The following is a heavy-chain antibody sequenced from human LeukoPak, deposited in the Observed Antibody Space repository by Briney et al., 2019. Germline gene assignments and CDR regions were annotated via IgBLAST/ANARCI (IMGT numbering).Heavy chain of an antibody. D-gene: IGHD2-21*02. CDR1: GFTFSSYS. J-gene: IGHJ3*02. CDR3: ACAVVVTAGRASDI. Sequence: PGGSLRLSCAASGFTFSSYSMNWVRQAPGKGLEWVSSISSSSSYIYYADSVKGRFTISRDNAKNSLYLQMNSLRAEDTAVYYCACAVVVTAGRASDIWGQGTMVTVSS. V-gene: IGHV3-21*01. CDR2: ISSSSSYI.